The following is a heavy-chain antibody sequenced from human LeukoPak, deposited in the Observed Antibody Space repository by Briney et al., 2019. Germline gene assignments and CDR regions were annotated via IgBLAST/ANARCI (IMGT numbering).Heavy chain of an antibody. D-gene: IGHD3-22*01. V-gene: IGHV5-51*01. CDR2: IYPGDSDT. J-gene: IGHJ3*02. Sequence: GESLKISCKGSGYSFTSYWIAWVRQMPGKGLEWMGIIYPGDSDTRYSPSFQGQVTISADKSISTAYLQWSSLKASDTAMYYCARQWYYYDSSGYLMDAFDIWGQGTMVTVSS. CDR1: GYSFTSYW. CDR3: ARQWYYYDSSGYLMDAFDI.